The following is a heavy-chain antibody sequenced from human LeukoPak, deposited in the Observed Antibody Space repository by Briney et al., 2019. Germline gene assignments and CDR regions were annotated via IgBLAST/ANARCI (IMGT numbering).Heavy chain of an antibody. CDR2: INPNSGGT. V-gene: IGHV1-2*06. Sequence: ASVKVSCKASGYSFTGYHMHWVRQAPGQGLEWMGRINPNSGGTNYAQKFQGRVTMTRDTSISTAYMELSRLRSDDTAVYYCARAYSGSQSWFDPWGQGTLVTVSS. CDR1: GYSFTGYH. J-gene: IGHJ5*02. CDR3: ARAYSGSQSWFDP. D-gene: IGHD1-26*01.